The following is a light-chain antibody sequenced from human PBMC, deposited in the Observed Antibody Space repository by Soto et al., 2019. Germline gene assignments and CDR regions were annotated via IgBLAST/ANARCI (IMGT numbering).Light chain of an antibody. J-gene: IGKJ1*01. V-gene: IGKV3-15*01. CDR1: QSVATN. CDR2: GAS. CDR3: QQYNNWPWT. Sequence: EIVRTQSPATLSVYPGERATLSCRASQSVATNLAWYQQKPGQPPRLLIYGASTRATGIPARFSGSGSGTEFTLTISSLQSVDFAVYSCQQYNNWPWTFGEGTKVDIK.